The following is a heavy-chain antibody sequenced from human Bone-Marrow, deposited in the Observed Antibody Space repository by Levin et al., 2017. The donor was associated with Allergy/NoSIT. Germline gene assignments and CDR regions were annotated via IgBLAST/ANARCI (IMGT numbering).Heavy chain of an antibody. V-gene: IGHV3-21*01. CDR1: GFDFNTHD. D-gene: IGHD6-19*01. CDR3: ASSQGRSGWSYYYYGMDV. J-gene: IGHJ6*02. CDR2: INGNSHYV. Sequence: PGGSLRLSCRGSGFDFNTHDMNWVRQAPGQGLEWVSSINGNSHYVYFVDSVKGRFSISRDNAKKSMFLHMNSLRVEDTAVYYCASSQGRSGWSYYYYGMDVWGRGTTLTVSS.